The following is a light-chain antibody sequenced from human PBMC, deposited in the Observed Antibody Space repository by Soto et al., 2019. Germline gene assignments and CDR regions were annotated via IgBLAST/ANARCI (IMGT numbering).Light chain of an antibody. J-gene: IGKJ4*01. V-gene: IGKV3-11*01. CDR3: QHRSNCPLT. CDR2: YAS. Sequence: DIVLTQSPATLSLSPAERATLFCRASQSVSSYLGWYQQKHGQAPRLLIYYASNRATGIPARFSGRGSGTDFTLTISSLEPEDFAVYYCQHRSNCPLTFGGGTKVEIK. CDR1: QSVSSY.